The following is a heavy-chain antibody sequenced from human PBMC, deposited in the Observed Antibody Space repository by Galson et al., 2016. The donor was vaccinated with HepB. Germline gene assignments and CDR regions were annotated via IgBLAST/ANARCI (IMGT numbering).Heavy chain of an antibody. CDR2: TYYKSKWYN. CDR1: GDFVSSTSAN. Sequence: CAISGDFVSSTSANWNWSRQSPSRGLEWLGRTYYKSKWYNDYAVSVQSRITINPDTSKNQFSLQLDSMTPEDTAVYYCARTSPFNTGTFDYWGQGTLVTVSS. V-gene: IGHV6-1*01. CDR3: ARTSPFNTGTFDY. D-gene: IGHD1-7*01. J-gene: IGHJ4*02.